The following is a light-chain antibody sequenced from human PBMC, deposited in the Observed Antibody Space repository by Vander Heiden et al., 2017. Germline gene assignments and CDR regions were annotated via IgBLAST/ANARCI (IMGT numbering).Light chain of an antibody. J-gene: IGKJ2*01. CDR1: QSVSSSY. CDR2: GAS. V-gene: IGKV3-20*01. CDR3: QQYGSSPMYT. Sequence: EIVLTQSPGTLSLSPGERATLPCSASQSVSSSYLAWYQQKPGQAPRLLIYGASSRATRIPDRFSGSGSGTDFTLTISRLEPEDFAVYYCQQYGSSPMYTFGQGTKLEIK.